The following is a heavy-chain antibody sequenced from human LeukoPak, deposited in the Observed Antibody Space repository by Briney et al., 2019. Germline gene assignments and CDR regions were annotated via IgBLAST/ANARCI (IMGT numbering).Heavy chain of an antibody. CDR2: ISSSGSTI. Sequence: GGSLRLSCAASGFTFSDYYMSWIRQAPGKGLEWVSYISSSGSTIYYADSVKGRFTIFRDNAKNSLYLQMNSLRAEDTAVYYCARVLGKGSGSYYRYYYYYHMDVWGKGTTVTISS. D-gene: IGHD3-10*01. V-gene: IGHV3-11*01. CDR3: ARVLGKGSGSYYRYYYYYHMDV. J-gene: IGHJ6*03. CDR1: GFTFSDYY.